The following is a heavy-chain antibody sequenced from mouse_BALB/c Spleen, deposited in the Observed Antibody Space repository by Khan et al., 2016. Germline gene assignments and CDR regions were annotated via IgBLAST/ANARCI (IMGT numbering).Heavy chain of an antibody. CDR2: IWSGGST. V-gene: IGHV2-2*02. Sequence: QVQLQQSGPGLVQPSQSLSITCTVSGFSLTSYAVHWVRQSPGKGLEWLGVIWSGGSTDYNAAFISRLSISKDNSKSQVFFKMNSLQANDTAIYYCARKGYYGNYDAMDYWGQGTSVTVSS. CDR3: ARKGYYGNYDAMDY. J-gene: IGHJ4*01. CDR1: GFSLTSYA. D-gene: IGHD2-1*01.